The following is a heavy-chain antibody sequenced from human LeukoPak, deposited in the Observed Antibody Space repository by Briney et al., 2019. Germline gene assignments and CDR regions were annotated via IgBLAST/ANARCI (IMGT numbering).Heavy chain of an antibody. CDR2: ISASGTDT. J-gene: IGHJ4*02. CDR3: AKDQTAAVGQLDY. Sequence: GGSLRLSWTASGLSFSNYAMTWVRQAPGKGLEWASVISASGTDTYYADSVKGRFTISRDNSQNTLYLHMNSLRAEDTAVYYCAKDQTAAVGQLDYWGQGTVVTVSS. CDR1: GLSFSNYA. D-gene: IGHD6-13*01. V-gene: IGHV3-23*01.